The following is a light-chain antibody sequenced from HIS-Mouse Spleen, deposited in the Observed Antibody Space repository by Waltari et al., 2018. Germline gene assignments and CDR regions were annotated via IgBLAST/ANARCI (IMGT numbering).Light chain of an antibody. J-gene: IGKJ1*01. V-gene: IGKV1-9*01. Sequence: DIQFTQSPSFLSASVGDRVTITCRASQGISSYLDWYQQKPGKAPKLLIYAASTLQSGVPSRFSGSGSGTEFTLTISSLQPEDFATYYCQQLNSYPPTFGQGTKVEIK. CDR2: AAS. CDR1: QGISSY. CDR3: QQLNSYPPT.